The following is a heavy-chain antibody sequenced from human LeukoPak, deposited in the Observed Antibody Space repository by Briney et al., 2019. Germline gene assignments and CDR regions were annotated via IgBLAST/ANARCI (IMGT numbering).Heavy chain of an antibody. CDR3: ARDAYGDYPSGEAFDI. J-gene: IGHJ3*02. CDR2: ISGSGSGGST. D-gene: IGHD4-17*01. V-gene: IGHV3-23*01. Sequence: GGSLRLSCAASGFTFSSSAMSWVRQAPGKGLEWVSSISGSGSGGSTYYADSVKGRFTISRDNAKNSLYLQMNSLRAEDTALYYCARDAYGDYPSGEAFDIWGQGTMVTVSS. CDR1: GFTFSSSA.